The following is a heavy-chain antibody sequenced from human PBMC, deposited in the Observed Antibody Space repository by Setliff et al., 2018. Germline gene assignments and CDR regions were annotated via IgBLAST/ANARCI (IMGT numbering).Heavy chain of an antibody. CDR3: ARGAHAYGY. CDR2: IKQDGSER. CDR1: GFTFSSYW. D-gene: IGHD5-18*01. J-gene: IGHJ4*02. Sequence: GESLKISCAASGFTFSSYWMTWVRQAPGEGLEWVANIKQDGSERHYVDSVKGRFTISRDNAKNSLYLQITSLRAEGTAVYYCARGAHAYGYWGQGTLVTVSS. V-gene: IGHV3-7*01.